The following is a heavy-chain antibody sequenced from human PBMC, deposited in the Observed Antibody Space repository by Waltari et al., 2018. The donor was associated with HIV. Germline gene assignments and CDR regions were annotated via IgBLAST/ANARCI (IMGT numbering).Heavy chain of an antibody. CDR2: MSYDGSSQ. D-gene: IGHD2-8*01. J-gene: IGHJ6*02. V-gene: IGHV3-30-3*01. CDR1: GFTFRNYA. CDR3: ARIRDTNSAYTSYYYYGMDV. Sequence: QVQLVESGGGVVQPGRSLRLSCAASGFTFRNYAMHWVRQAPGKGLEWVAVMSYDGSSQYYADSVEGRFTISRDTSTNTVYLQMNSLRADDTAIYFCARIRDTNSAYTSYYYYGMDVWGQGTTVTVSS.